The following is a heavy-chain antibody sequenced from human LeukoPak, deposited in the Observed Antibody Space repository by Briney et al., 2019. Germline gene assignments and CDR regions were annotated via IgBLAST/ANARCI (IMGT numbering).Heavy chain of an antibody. CDR2: IKSKTDGGTT. D-gene: IGHD3-22*01. Sequence: GGSLRLSCAASDLSLSDTWVNWVRQAPGKGLEWVGRIKSKTDGGTTDYAAPVKGRFTISRDDSKNTLYLQMNSLKTEDTAVYYCTTDESLYDSSGYYWGGYWDQGTLVTVSS. CDR3: TTDESLYDSSGYYWGGY. V-gene: IGHV3-15*07. CDR1: DLSLSDTW. J-gene: IGHJ4*02.